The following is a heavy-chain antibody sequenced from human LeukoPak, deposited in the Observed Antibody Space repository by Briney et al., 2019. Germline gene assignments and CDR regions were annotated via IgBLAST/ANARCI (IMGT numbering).Heavy chain of an antibody. Sequence: GGSLRLSCAASGFTLSSYAMHWVRQAPGKGLEWVAVISYDGSNKYYADSVKGRFTISRDNSKNTLYLQMNSLRAEDTAVYYCAREPGSTSQGFDYWGQGTLVTVSS. CDR3: AREPGSTSQGFDY. CDR2: ISYDGSNK. V-gene: IGHV3-30-3*01. CDR1: GFTLSSYA. J-gene: IGHJ4*02. D-gene: IGHD2-2*01.